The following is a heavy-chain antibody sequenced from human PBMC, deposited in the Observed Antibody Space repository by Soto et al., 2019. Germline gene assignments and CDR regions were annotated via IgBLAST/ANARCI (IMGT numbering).Heavy chain of an antibody. CDR1: GCTFSSYA. Sequence: SVKVSCKASGCTFSSYAISWVRQAPGQGLEWMGGIIPIFGTANYAQKFQGRVTITADESTSTAYMELSSLRSEDTAVYYCARGMDARRSYYYYYGMDVWGQGTTVTVSS. J-gene: IGHJ6*02. CDR3: ARGMDARRSYYYYYGMDV. CDR2: IIPIFGTA. V-gene: IGHV1-69*13. D-gene: IGHD6-6*01.